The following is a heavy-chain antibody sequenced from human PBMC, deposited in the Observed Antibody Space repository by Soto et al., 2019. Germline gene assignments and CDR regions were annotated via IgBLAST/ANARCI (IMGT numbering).Heavy chain of an antibody. CDR1: GGTFSSYA. CDR2: IIPMYGPA. Sequence: QVPLVQSGAEVKKPGSSVTVSCKASGGTFSSYAIHWVRQAPGQGLEWMGGIIPMYGPAKYAQRCQGRVTITADEATTTVDMEVTSLTAPDTAVYYWARDTAMVRGVSDNGVDPGGHGTLVTVSS. V-gene: IGHV1-69*01. J-gene: IGHJ5*02. CDR3: ARDTAMVRGVSDNGVDP. D-gene: IGHD3-10*01.